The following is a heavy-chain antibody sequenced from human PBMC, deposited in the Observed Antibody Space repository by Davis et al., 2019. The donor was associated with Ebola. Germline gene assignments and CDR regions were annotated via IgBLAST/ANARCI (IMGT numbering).Heavy chain of an antibody. CDR3: AREDRGYSYGYLGYYYYYGMDV. V-gene: IGHV3-33*08. CDR1: GFTVSSNY. D-gene: IGHD5-18*01. CDR2: IWYDGSNK. Sequence: GESLKISCAASGFTVSSNYMSWVRQAPGKGLEWVAVIWYDGSNKYYADSVKGRFTISRDNSKNTLYLQMNSLRAEDTAVYYCAREDRGYSYGYLGYYYYYGMDVWGQGTTVTVSS. J-gene: IGHJ6*02.